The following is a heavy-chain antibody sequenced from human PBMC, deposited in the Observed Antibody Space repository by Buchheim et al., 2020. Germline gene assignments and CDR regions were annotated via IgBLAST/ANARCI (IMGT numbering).Heavy chain of an antibody. CDR3: ARQEQGYCSSISCYSVGRFQYYFDY. D-gene: IGHD2-2*01. Sequence: EVQLLESGGGLVQPGGSLRLSRAASGFTFSSYSMNWVRQAPGKGLEWVSYISESSTSIYYADSVKGRFTISRDNAKNSLYLQMNSLRDEDTAIYYCARQEQGYCSSISCYSVGRFQYYFDYWGQGTL. J-gene: IGHJ4*02. CDR2: ISESSTSI. CDR1: GFTFSSYS. V-gene: IGHV3-48*02.